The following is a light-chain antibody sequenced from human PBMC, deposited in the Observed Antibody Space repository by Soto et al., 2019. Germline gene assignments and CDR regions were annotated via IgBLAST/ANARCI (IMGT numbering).Light chain of an antibody. CDR3: MQALQTPFT. CDR2: LGS. J-gene: IGKJ3*01. Sequence: DLVMTQSPLSLPVTPGEPASISCRSSQSLQHSNGKNFLDWYLQKPGQSPQLLIYLGSNRASGVSDRFSGGGSGTDFTLKISSVEAGDVGVYYCMQALQTPFTFGPGTKVDIK. CDR1: QSLQHSNGKNF. V-gene: IGKV2-28*01.